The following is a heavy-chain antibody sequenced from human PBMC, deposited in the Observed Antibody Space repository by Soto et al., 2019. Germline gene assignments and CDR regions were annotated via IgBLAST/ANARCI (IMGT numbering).Heavy chain of an antibody. CDR2: ISSSSSNI. CDR1: GFNFSSYA. Sequence: GGSVRLSSSASGFNFSSYARTWFRQAPGKVLDGVSSISSSSSNISYADSVKSRLSITKDTPKNQVVLTTTNMDHVDTATYSCAHGSQYDYGMDVWGQGTTVTVSS. V-gene: IGHV3-21*03. J-gene: IGHJ6*02. D-gene: IGHD6-25*01. CDR3: AHGSQYDYGMDV.